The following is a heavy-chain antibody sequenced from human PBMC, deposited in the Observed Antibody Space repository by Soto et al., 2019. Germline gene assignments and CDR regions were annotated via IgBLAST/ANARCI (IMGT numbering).Heavy chain of an antibody. J-gene: IGHJ4*02. CDR2: ISSSSSTR. CDR1: GFTFSSYS. D-gene: IGHD3-16*01. CDR3: AGSERVRFLLFDY. V-gene: IGHV3-48*02. Sequence: GGSLRLSCAASGFTFSSYSMNWVRQAPGKGLEWVSYISSSSSTRYYADSVKGRFTISRDKAKNSLYLQMNSLRDEDTAVYYCAGSERVRFLLFDYWGQGTLVTVSS.